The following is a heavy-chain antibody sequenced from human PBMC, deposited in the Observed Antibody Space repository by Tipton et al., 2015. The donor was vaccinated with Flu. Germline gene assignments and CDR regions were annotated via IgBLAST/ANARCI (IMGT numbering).Heavy chain of an antibody. CDR2: IFTIGGT. D-gene: IGHD5-12*01. CDR1: GGSISRYY. J-gene: IGHJ3*01. V-gene: IGHV4-4*07. Sequence: TLSLTCTVSGGSISRYYWSWIRQPAGEGLEWIGRIFTIGGTNYNPSLQSRVTMSVDTSKNQFSLKLSSVAAADTAVYYCARDLRGYRGYTGGDAFDVWGQGTMVTVSS. CDR3: ARDLRGYRGYTGGDAFDV.